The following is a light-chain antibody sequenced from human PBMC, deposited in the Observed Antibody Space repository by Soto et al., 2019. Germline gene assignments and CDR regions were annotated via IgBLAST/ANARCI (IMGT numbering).Light chain of an antibody. CDR2: AAS. V-gene: IGKV1-39*01. CDR1: QSIATF. J-gene: IGKJ4*01. Sequence: DIQMTQSPSSLSASVGDRVTLTCRASQSIATFLTWYQQRPGKAPNLLIYAASSLQSGVPSRFSGSGSETDFTLTISSLQPEDFATYYCQQTYSTPLTFGGGTKVDIK. CDR3: QQTYSTPLT.